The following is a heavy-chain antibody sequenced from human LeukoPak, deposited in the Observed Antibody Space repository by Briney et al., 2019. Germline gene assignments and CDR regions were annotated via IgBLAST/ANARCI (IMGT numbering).Heavy chain of an antibody. CDR3: ARDWLAGNPYHAFDL. D-gene: IGHD3-22*01. CDR2: MKEDGSEQ. CDR1: GFTFSSYW. J-gene: IGHJ3*01. Sequence: GGSLRLSCAASGFTFSSYWMSWVRQAPGKGLECVANMKEDGSEQYYVDAVKGRRSISRDNAKNSLYLHMNSLRAEDTAVYYCARDWLAGNPYHAFDLWGKGTMVTVSS. V-gene: IGHV3-7*01.